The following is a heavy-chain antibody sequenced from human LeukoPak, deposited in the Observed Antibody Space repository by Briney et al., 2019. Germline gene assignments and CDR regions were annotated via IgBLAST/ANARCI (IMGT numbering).Heavy chain of an antibody. V-gene: IGHV1-69*05. CDR2: IIPIFGTA. CDR3: ARGERIAAAGPAYYYYYMDV. CDR1: GGTFIHYS. J-gene: IGHJ6*03. Sequence: GASAKVSCKASGGTFIHYSISWVRQAPGQGLEWMGGIIPIFGTANYAQKFQGRVTITTDESTSTAYMELSSLRSEDTAVYYCARGERIAAAGPAYYYYYMDVWGKGTTVTVSS. D-gene: IGHD6-13*01.